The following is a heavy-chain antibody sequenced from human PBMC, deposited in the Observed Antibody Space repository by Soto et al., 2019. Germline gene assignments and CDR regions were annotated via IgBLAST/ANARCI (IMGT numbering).Heavy chain of an antibody. V-gene: IGHV2-5*02. CDR2: IYWDADK. CDR1: GLSLSTSGEA. Sequence: QITLKESGPTLVKPTQTLTLTCTFSGLSLSTSGEAVGWIRQPPGKALEWLALIYWDADKRYNPTLKSRLTIPNDTSKNQVVLALTNTDPVDTAKYSCAHYVSSSPAGWFDPWGQGIMVTVSS. D-gene: IGHD3-10*02. CDR3: AHYVSSSPAGWFDP. J-gene: IGHJ5*02.